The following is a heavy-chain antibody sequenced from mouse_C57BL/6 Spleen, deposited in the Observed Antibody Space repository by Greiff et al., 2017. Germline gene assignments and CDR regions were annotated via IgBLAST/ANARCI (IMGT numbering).Heavy chain of an antibody. D-gene: IGHD1-1*01. CDR3: AREDYYGSSYDFAY. Sequence: QVQLQQPGAELVKPGASVKMSCKASGYTFTSYWITWVKQRPGQGLEWIGDIYPGSGSTNYNEKFKGKATLTVDTSSSTAYMQLSSLTSEDSAVYYCAREDYYGSSYDFAYWGQGTLVTVSA. CDR1: GYTFTSYW. J-gene: IGHJ3*01. CDR2: IYPGSGST. V-gene: IGHV1-55*01.